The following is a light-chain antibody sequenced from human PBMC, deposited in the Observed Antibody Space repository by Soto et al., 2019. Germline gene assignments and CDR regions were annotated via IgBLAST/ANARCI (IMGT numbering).Light chain of an antibody. CDR3: PQGFSPLWT. J-gene: IGKJ1*01. CDR2: AAS. Sequence: DIQMTQSPSSLSASVGDRVTITCRASQSISNYLNWYQQKPGKAPKLLIYAASSMQSGVPSRFSGSVSETDFTLTISILQPYDSATYYCPQGFSPLWTFGQGTKGEV. V-gene: IGKV1-39*01. CDR1: QSISNY.